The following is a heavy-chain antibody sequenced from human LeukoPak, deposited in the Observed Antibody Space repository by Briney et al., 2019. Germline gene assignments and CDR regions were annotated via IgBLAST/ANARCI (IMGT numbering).Heavy chain of an antibody. CDR3: AREGDYGDYSKSFYYMDV. V-gene: IGHV4-4*07. D-gene: IGHD4-17*01. CDR2: IHTTENT. CDR1: RGYIGSYY. J-gene: IGHJ6*03. Sequence: PSETLSLTCTVSRGYIGSYYWSWIRQPAAKGLEGIGRIHTTENTDYNPSLKSRVTMSVDMSTSQVSLTLTSVTAADTAVYYCAREGDYGDYSKSFYYMDVWGKGTTVTVSS.